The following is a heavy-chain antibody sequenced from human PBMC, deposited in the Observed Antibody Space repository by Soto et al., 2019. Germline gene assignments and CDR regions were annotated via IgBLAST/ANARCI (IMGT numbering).Heavy chain of an antibody. D-gene: IGHD4-4*01. CDR2: IIGSATST. V-gene: IGHV3-23*01. Sequence: GELLESGGGEVQPGGSLRLSCAASGFTFSIYGMAWVRQAPGKGLEWVASIIGSATSTYYADFVKGRFTISRDNSKNMLFLEMTSLRAEDTAVYHCENLHSDSDYWGQGTLVSVSS. CDR3: ENLHSDSDY. CDR1: GFTFSIYG. J-gene: IGHJ4*02.